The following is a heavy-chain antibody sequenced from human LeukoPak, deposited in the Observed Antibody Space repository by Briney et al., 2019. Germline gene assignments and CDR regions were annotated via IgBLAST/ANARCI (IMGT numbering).Heavy chain of an antibody. J-gene: IGHJ6*02. Sequence: GGSLRLSCAASGFPFSSYAVSWVRQAPGKGLEWVSAISGSGGSTYYADSVKGRFTISRDNSRNTLYLQMNSLRAEDTAVYYCAKDRAPIVVVPAAIGYYGMDVWGQGTTVTVSS. D-gene: IGHD2-2*01. CDR2: ISGSGGST. CDR3: AKDRAPIVVVPAAIGYYGMDV. CDR1: GFPFSSYA. V-gene: IGHV3-23*01.